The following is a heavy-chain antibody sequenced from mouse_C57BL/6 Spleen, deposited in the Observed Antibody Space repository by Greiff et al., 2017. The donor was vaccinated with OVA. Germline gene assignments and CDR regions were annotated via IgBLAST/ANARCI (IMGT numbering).Heavy chain of an antibody. CDR2: IRLKSDNYAT. V-gene: IGHV6-3*01. CDR1: GFTFSNYW. J-gene: IGHJ3*01. Sequence: EVQGVESGGGLVQPGGSMKLSCVASGFTFSNYWMNWVRQSPEKGLEWVAQIRLKSDNYATHYAESVKGRFTISRDDSKSSVYLQMNNLRAEDTGIYYCTSDPIFYDYDAWFAYWGQRTLVTFAT. D-gene: IGHD2-4*01. CDR3: TSDPIFYDYDAWFAY.